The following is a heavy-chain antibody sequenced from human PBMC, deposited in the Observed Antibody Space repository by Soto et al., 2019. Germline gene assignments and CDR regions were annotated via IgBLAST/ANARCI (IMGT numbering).Heavy chain of an antibody. CDR1: GFTFSSYA. J-gene: IGHJ6*02. CDR3: ARGEAVAGTDYYGVDV. Sequence: QVQLVESGGGVVQPGRSLRLSCAASGFTFSSYAMHWVRQAPGKGLEWVAVISYDGSNKYYADSVKGRFTISRDNSKNTLYLQMNSLRAEDTAVYYCARGEAVAGTDYYGVDVWGQGTTVTVSS. D-gene: IGHD6-19*01. CDR2: ISYDGSNK. V-gene: IGHV3-30-3*01.